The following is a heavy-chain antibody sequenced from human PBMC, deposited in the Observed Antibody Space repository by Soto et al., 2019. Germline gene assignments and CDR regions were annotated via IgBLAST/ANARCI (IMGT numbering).Heavy chain of an antibody. D-gene: IGHD3-10*01. CDR3: ARDSDYYGSGSYYNLDY. V-gene: IGHV1-69*13. CDR2: IIPIFGTA. Sequence: SVKVSCKASGGTFSSYAISWVRQAPGQGLEWMGGIIPIFGTANYAQKFQGRVTITADESTSTAYMELSSLRSEDTAVYYCARDSDYYGSGSYYNLDYWGQGTLVTVSS. J-gene: IGHJ4*02. CDR1: GGTFSSYA.